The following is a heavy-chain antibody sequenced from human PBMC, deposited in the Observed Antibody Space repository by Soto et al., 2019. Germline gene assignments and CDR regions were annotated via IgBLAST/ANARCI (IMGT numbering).Heavy chain of an antibody. D-gene: IGHD1-26*01. CDR2: IKQDGSEK. J-gene: IGHJ4*02. Sequence: GGSLRLSCAASGFTFSSYWMSWVRQAPGKGLEWVANIKQDGSEKYYVDSVKGRFTISRDNAKNSLYLQMNSLRAEDTAVYYCARQPEWELLECFDYWGQGTLVTVSS. CDR3: ARQPEWELLECFDY. V-gene: IGHV3-7*05. CDR1: GFTFSSYW.